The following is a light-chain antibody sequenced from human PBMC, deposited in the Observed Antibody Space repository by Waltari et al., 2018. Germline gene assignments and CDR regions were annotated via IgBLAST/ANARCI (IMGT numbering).Light chain of an antibody. V-gene: IGLV4-69*01. CDR2: VNSDGSH. J-gene: IGLJ3*02. Sequence: QLVLTQSPSASASLGASVKLTCTLSSGHSSNVIAWLQQRPEKGPRYLMKVNSDGSHNKGDEIPDRFSGSSSGAERYLTISSLQSEEEGDYYCQTGGHGTWVFGGGTKLTVL. CDR1: SGHSSNV. CDR3: QTGGHGTWV.